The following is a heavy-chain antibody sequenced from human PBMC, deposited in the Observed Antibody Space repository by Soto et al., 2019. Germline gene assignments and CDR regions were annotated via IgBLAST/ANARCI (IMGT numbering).Heavy chain of an antibody. J-gene: IGHJ4*02. CDR1: GYTFTSYD. V-gene: IGHV1-8*01. Sequence: GASVKVSCKASGYTFTSYDINWVRQATGQGLEWMGWMNPNIANTGYAQKFQGRVTMTRNTSMSTAYMELSSLRSEDTAVYYCARGTYNYGDYARTAFDYWGQGTLVTVSS. CDR3: ARGTYNYGDYARTAFDY. CDR2: MNPNIANT. D-gene: IGHD4-17*01.